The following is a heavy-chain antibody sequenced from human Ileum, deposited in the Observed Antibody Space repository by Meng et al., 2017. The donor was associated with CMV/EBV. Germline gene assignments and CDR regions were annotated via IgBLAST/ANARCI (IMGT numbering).Heavy chain of an antibody. D-gene: IGHD3-22*01. CDR3: ARDLYDSSGEFDY. CDR1: GGSVSSGSYY. Sequence: SGGSVSSGSYYWSWIRQPPGKGLEWIGYIYYSGSTNYNPSLKSRVTISVDTSKNQFSLKLSSVTAADTAVYYCARDLYDSSGEFDYWGQGTLVTVSS. V-gene: IGHV4-61*01. J-gene: IGHJ4*02. CDR2: IYYSGST.